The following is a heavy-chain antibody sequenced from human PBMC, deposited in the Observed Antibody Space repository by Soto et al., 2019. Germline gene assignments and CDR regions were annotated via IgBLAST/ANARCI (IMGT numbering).Heavy chain of an antibody. CDR3: AKGAWLDY. CDR1: GFTFNTYD. CDR2: IIGSTGST. Sequence: PGGSLILSCAASGFTFNTYDMSWVRQAPGQGLEWVSTIIGSTGSTFYADSVKGRFIISRDNSKNTLYLQMSGLRAEDTAVYYCAKGAWLDYWGQGTLVTVSS. J-gene: IGHJ4*02. V-gene: IGHV3-23*01.